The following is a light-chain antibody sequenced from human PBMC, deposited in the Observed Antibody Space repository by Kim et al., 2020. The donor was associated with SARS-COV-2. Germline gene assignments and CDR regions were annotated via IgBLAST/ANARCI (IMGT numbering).Light chain of an antibody. CDR1: RPTPYY. CDR2: GSE. V-gene: IGLV3-19*01. J-gene: IGLJ2*01. Sequence: ALVKTVSITCQGDRPTPYYAIWYQQKPGQAPVLIMYGSESRPPGIPDRFSGSSSGFTSSLTITGVQAEDEADYYCGSRDSTGDLVVFGGGTQLTVL. CDR3: GSRDSTGDLVV.